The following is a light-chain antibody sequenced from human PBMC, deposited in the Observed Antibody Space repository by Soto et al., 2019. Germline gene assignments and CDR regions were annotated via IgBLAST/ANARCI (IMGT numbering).Light chain of an antibody. CDR3: QQYGSSGT. CDR1: QSIGSD. V-gene: IGKV3-20*01. J-gene: IGKJ1*01. Sequence: EIVMAHAPATQSLSPGRRGILSCRASQSIGSDLAWYQQKPGQAPRLLIYGASSRATGIPDRFSGSGSGTDFTLTISRLEPEDFAVYYCQQYGSSGTFGQGTKVDIK. CDR2: GAS.